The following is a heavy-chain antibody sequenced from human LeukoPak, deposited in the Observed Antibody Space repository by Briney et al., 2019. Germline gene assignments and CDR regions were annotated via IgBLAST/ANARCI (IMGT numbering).Heavy chain of an antibody. CDR2: IYSGGTT. CDR3: ARAYCSSTNCSTNFFDY. D-gene: IGHD2-2*01. CDR1: GFTVSRNY. Sequence: GGSLRLSFAASGFTVSRNYMSWVRQAPGKGLEWVSPIYSGGTTYYADSVKGRFTISRDNSKNTLYLQLNSLRAEDTAVYYCARAYCSSTNCSTNFFDYWGQGTLVTVSS. J-gene: IGHJ4*02. V-gene: IGHV3-53*01.